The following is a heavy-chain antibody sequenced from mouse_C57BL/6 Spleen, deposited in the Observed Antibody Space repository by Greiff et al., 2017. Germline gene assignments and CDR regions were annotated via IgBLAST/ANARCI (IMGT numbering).Heavy chain of an antibody. D-gene: IGHD1-1*01. CDR3: ARGDYGSSLFAG. CDR2: IDPSDSYT. J-gene: IGHJ3*01. Sequence: QVQLQQPGAELVMPGASVKLSCKASGYTFTSYWMHWVKQRPGQGLEWIGEIDPSDSYTNYNQKFKGKSTLTVDKSSSTAYMQLSSLTSEDSAVYCCARGDYGSSLFAGWGKGTLVTVSA. CDR1: GYTFTSYW. V-gene: IGHV1-69*01.